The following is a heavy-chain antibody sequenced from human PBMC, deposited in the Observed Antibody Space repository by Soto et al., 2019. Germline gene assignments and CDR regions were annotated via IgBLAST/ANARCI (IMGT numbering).Heavy chain of an antibody. J-gene: IGHJ5*02. CDR1: GFSLSTSGVG. CDR2: IYWNDDK. D-gene: IGHD3-22*01. CDR3: AHFYYDSSGLDP. V-gene: IGHV2-5*01. Sequence: QITLKESGPTLVKPTQTLTLTCTFSGFSLSTSGVGVGWIRQPPGKALEWLALIYWNDDKRYSPSLKSRLTITKDTSKNQVVLKMTNMDPVDTATYYCAHFYYDSSGLDPWGQGTLVTVSS.